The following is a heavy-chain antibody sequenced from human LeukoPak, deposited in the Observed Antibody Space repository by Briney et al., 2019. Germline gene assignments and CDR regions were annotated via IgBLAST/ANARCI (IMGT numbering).Heavy chain of an antibody. V-gene: IGHV3-23*01. CDR2: ISGSGGST. CDR1: GFTFSSYA. CDR3: AKGIDFWTATDY. J-gene: IGHJ4*02. Sequence: PGGSLRLPCAASGFTFSSYAMSWVRQAPGKELEWVSAISGSGGSTYYADSVKGRFTISRDNSKNTLYLQMNSLRAEDTAVYYCAKGIDFWTATDYWGQGTLVTVSS. D-gene: IGHD3-3*01.